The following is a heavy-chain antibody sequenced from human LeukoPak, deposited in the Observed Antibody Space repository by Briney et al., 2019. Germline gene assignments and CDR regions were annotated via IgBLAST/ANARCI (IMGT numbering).Heavy chain of an antibody. Sequence: SETLSLTCTVPGGAIGSYYWSWIRQPAGKGLEWIGRIYTSGSTNYNPSLKSRVTISVDTSKNQFSLKLSSVTAADTAVYYCARGIAVAGTHALGYWGQGTLVTVSS. V-gene: IGHV4-4*07. CDR3: ARGIAVAGTHALGY. CDR2: IYTSGST. D-gene: IGHD6-19*01. J-gene: IGHJ4*02. CDR1: GGAIGSYY.